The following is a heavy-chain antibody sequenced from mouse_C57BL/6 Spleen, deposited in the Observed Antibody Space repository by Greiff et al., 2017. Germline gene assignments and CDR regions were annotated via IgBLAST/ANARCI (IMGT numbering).Heavy chain of an antibody. J-gene: IGHJ3*01. CDR1: GYTFTSYW. V-gene: IGHV1-80*01. Sequence: VQLQQPGAELVKPGASVKISCKASGYTFTSYWMHWVKQRPGQGLEWIGRIYPGGGGTNYNGKFKGKATLTADKSSSTAYMPLSSLTSEDSAVDYCARWEECGRYGLAYWGQGTPVTVSA. CDR3: ARWEECGRYGLAY. CDR2: IYPGGGGT. D-gene: IGHD2-14*01.